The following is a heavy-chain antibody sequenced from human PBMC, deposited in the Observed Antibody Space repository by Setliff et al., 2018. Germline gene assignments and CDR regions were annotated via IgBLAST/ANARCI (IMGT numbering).Heavy chain of an antibody. D-gene: IGHD3-16*02. Sequence: ASVKVSCKASGYTFTSYALHWVRQAPGQRLEWMGWINAGNGNTRYSQEFQGRVTMTRDTSTSTVYMELSSLRSEDTAVYYCARSLSFLGGYYYYYMDVWGKGTTVTVSS. J-gene: IGHJ6*03. CDR1: GYTFTSYA. CDR2: INAGNGNT. CDR3: ARSLSFLGGYYYYYMDV. V-gene: IGHV1-3*03.